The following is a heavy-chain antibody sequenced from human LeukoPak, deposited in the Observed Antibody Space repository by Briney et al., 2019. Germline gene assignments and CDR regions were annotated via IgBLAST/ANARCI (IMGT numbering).Heavy chain of an antibody. V-gene: IGHV4-59*01. D-gene: IGHD5-18*01. CDR3: ARGEGDTAMVKFDY. CDR2: IYYSGST. CDR1: GGSIISYY. Sequence: PSETLSLTCTVSGGSIISYYWSWIRQPPGKGLEWIGYIYYSGSTNYNPSLKSRVTISVDTSKNQFSLKLSSVTAADTAVYYCARGEGDTAMVKFDYWGQGTLVTVSS. J-gene: IGHJ4*02.